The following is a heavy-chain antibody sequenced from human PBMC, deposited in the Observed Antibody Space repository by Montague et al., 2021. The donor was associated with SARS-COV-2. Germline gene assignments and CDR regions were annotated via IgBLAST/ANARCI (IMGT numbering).Heavy chain of an antibody. CDR3: AGYRRGYSYDLSFDY. CDR1: GGSISSSSYY. D-gene: IGHD5-18*01. J-gene: IGHJ4*02. Sequence: SETLSLTCTVSGGSISSSSYYWGWIRQPPGKGLEWIGSIYYSGSTYYNLSLKSRVTISVDTSKNQLSLKLNSVTAADTAVYYCAGYRRGYSYDLSFDYWGQGTLVTVSS. V-gene: IGHV4-39*01. CDR2: IYYSGST.